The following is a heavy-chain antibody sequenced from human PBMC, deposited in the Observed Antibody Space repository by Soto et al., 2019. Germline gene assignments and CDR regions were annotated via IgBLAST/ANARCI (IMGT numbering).Heavy chain of an antibody. D-gene: IGHD6-13*01. J-gene: IGHJ5*02. CDR1: GYTFTSYG. Sequence: ASVKVSCKASGYTFTSYGIHWVRQAPGQRLEWMGWINAANGDTKYSPKFQGRLTITRDTSANTAYMELSSLRSEDTAVYYCVRRDASATGIDWFDPWGQGTLVTVSS. CDR2: INAANGDT. CDR3: VRRDASATGIDWFDP. V-gene: IGHV1-3*01.